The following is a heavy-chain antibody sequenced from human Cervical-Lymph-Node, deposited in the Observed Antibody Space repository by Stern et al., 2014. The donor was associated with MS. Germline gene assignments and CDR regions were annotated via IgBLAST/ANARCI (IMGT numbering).Heavy chain of an antibody. J-gene: IGHJ4*02. CDR3: ARDRKQLFREGCFDY. D-gene: IGHD6-6*01. CDR2: IIPTFCIA. V-gene: IGHV1-69*17. Sequence: QLVQSGAEVKKPGSSVKVSCKASGGTFSSYAISWVRQAPGPGLEWMGGIIPTFCIANYAQKFQGRVTISAGKSTSAACMELSSLRAEDTAVYYCARDRKQLFREGCFDYWGQGTLVTVSS. CDR1: GGTFSSYA.